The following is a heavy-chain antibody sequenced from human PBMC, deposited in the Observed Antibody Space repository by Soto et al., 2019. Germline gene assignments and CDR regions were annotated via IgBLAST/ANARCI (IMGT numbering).Heavy chain of an antibody. CDR1: GGTFSSYA. J-gene: IGHJ3*02. Sequence: RASVKVSCKASGGTFSSYAISWVRQAPGQGLEWMEGIIPIFGTANYAQKFQGRVTITADKSTSTAYMELSSLRSEDTAVYYCARDRRSPWFGELLNDAFDIWGQGTMVTVSS. D-gene: IGHD3-10*01. CDR3: ARDRRSPWFGELLNDAFDI. CDR2: IIPIFGTA. V-gene: IGHV1-69*06.